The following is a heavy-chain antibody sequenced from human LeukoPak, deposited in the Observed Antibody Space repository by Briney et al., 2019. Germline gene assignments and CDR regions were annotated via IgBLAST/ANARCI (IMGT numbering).Heavy chain of an antibody. J-gene: IGHJ4*02. CDR1: GFTFSSYS. CDR2: ISSSSYI. V-gene: IGHV3-21*01. CDR3: AREMGSYRRLFDY. D-gene: IGHD1-26*01. Sequence: GGSLRLSCAASGFTFSSYSMNWVRQAPGKGLEWVSSISSSSYIYYADSVKGRFTISRDNAKSSLYLQMNSLRAEDTAVYYCAREMGSYRRLFDYRGQGTLVTVSS.